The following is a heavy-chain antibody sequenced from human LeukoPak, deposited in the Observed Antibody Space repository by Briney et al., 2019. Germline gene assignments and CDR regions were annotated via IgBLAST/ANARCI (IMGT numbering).Heavy chain of an antibody. D-gene: IGHD4-17*01. CDR2: INHSGST. Sequence: SETLSLTCAVYGGSFSGYYWSWIRQPPGEGLEWIGEINHSGSTNYNPSLKSRVTISVDTSKNQFSLKLSSVTAADTAVYYCARGNYGDLSWFDPWGQGTLVTVSS. J-gene: IGHJ5*02. CDR1: GGSFSGYY. V-gene: IGHV4-34*01. CDR3: ARGNYGDLSWFDP.